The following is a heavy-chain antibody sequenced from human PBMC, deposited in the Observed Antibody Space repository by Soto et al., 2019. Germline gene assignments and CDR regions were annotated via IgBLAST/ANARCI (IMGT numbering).Heavy chain of an antibody. Sequence: GGSLRLSCAASGFTFSSYAMNWVRQAPGKGLEWVSVISGSDSSTYYADSVKGRFTISRDNSKNTLYLQMNSLRAEDTAVYYCARATASGWSCGMDVSGQGTTVTVSS. CDR3: ARATASGWSCGMDV. V-gene: IGHV3-23*01. D-gene: IGHD6-19*01. CDR2: ISGSDSST. CDR1: GFTFSSYA. J-gene: IGHJ6*02.